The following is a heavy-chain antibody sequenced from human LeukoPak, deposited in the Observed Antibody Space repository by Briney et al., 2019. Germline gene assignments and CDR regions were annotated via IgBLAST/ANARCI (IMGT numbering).Heavy chain of an antibody. CDR1: GYTFTGYY. Sequence: ASVKVSCKASGYTFTGYYMYWVRQAPGQGLEWMGWINPNSGDTNYAHMFQGRVTITWDTSISTAYMELSRLRSDDTAVYYCARGGVRNWYYFDYWGQGTLVSVSS. CDR2: INPNSGDT. J-gene: IGHJ4*02. V-gene: IGHV1-2*07. CDR3: ARGGVRNWYYFDY. D-gene: IGHD1-1*01.